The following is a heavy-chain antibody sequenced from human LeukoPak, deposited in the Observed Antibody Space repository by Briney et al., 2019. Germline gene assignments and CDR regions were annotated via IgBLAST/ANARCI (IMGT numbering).Heavy chain of an antibody. Sequence: GGSLRLSCAASGFTFSSYAMSWVRQAPGKGLEWVSAIDGGGRGTYHADSVKGRFTIFRDNSKNTLYLQMNSLRAEDTAVYYCAKDGGYGPGNYYPDYWGQGALVTVSS. CDR2: IDGGGRGT. CDR3: AKDGGYGPGNYYPDY. D-gene: IGHD3-10*01. J-gene: IGHJ4*02. V-gene: IGHV3-23*01. CDR1: GFTFSSYA.